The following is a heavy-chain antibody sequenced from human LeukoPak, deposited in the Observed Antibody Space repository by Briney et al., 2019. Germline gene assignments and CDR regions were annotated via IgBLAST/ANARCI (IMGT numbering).Heavy chain of an antibody. Sequence: PGGSLRLSCAVSGLTFSSYDMTWVRLAAGKGLEWVSSISGGGSYTYYADSVKGRFTISRDNSKNTLYLQMNSLRAEDTAVYYCAKDYSGYDYNGYWGQGTLVTVSS. CDR1: GLTFSSYD. CDR3: AKDYSGYDYNGY. J-gene: IGHJ4*02. D-gene: IGHD5-12*01. CDR2: ISGGGSYT. V-gene: IGHV3-23*01.